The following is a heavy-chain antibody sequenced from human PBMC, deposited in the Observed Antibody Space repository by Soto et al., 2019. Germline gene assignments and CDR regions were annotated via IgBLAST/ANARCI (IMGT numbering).Heavy chain of an antibody. D-gene: IGHD3-16*01. CDR2: MNPNRCNT. Sequence: QVQLVQSGAEVKKPGASVKVSCKASGYTFTSYDINWVRLATGQGLEWMGWMNPNRCNTAYAQKFQGRDKMTRNTSISTAYMEVSSLRSEDTAVYYCARLKQDYAVAWGQGTLVTVSS. J-gene: IGHJ5*02. CDR3: ARLKQDYAVA. V-gene: IGHV1-8*01. CDR1: GYTFTSYD.